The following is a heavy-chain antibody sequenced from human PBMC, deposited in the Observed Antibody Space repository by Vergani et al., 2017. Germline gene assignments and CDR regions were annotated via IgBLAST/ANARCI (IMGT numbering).Heavy chain of an antibody. CDR3: AKVGRSELAGTFGAFDI. Sequence: QVQLVESGGGVVQPGKSLSLSCETSGFIFSDYVMHWVRQAPGKGLEWVSTLSASDRRTHYADSVKCRFTISRDISKNTLFLHMNSLRPEDTAVYYCAKVGRSELAGTFGAFDIWGQGTMVTVSS. D-gene: IGHD6-19*01. CDR1: GFIFSDYV. J-gene: IGHJ3*02. V-gene: IGHV3-NL1*01. CDR2: LSASDRRT.